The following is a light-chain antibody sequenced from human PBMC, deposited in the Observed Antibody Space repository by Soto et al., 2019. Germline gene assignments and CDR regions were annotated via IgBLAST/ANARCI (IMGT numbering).Light chain of an antibody. CDR3: QQLNSYPWT. CDR2: AAS. V-gene: IGKV1-9*01. J-gene: IGKJ1*01. CDR1: QGINSY. Sequence: DIQLTQSPSFLSASVGDRITITCWASQGINSYLAWYQQKPGKAPKLLIYAASTLQSGVPSRFSGSGFGIEFTLTISSLQPEDFATYYCQQLNSYPWTFGQGTKVEIK.